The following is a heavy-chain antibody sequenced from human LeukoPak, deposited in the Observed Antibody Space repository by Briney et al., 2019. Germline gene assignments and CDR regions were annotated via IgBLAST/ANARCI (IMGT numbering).Heavy chain of an antibody. D-gene: IGHD5-12*01. CDR1: CGAFSGYY. CDR2: INHSGST. V-gene: IGHV4-34*01. Sequence: PSGTPSPPRAVYCGAFSGYYWGWIRQPPRKGLGWIGEINHSGSTNYNPSLKSRVTISVDTSKNQFSLKLSSVTAADTAVYYCARAGWLRTKGYFDYWGQGTLVTVSS. J-gene: IGHJ4*02. CDR3: ARAGWLRTKGYFDY.